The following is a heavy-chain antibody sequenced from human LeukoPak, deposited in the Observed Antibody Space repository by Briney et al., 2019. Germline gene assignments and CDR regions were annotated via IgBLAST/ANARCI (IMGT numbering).Heavy chain of an antibody. CDR1: GYSISSGYY. V-gene: IGHV4-38-2*02. J-gene: IGHJ4*02. CDR3: ARTSAAAYYFDY. CDR2: IYHSGST. Sequence: PSETLSLTCTVSGYSISSGYYWGWIRQPPGKGLEWIGSIYHSGSTYYNPSLKSRVTISVDTSKNQFSLKLSSVTAADTAVYYCARTSAAAYYFDYWGQGTLVTVSS.